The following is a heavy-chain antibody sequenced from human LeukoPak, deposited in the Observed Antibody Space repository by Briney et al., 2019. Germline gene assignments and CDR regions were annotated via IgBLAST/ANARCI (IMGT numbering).Heavy chain of an antibody. V-gene: IGHV1-2*02. CDR3: ARVVYYDILTGYPDY. J-gene: IGHJ4*02. Sequence: ASVKVSCKASGYTFTGYYMHWVRQAPGQGLEWMGWINPNSGGTNYAQKFQGRVTMTRDTSISTAYMELSRLRSDDTAVYYCARVVYYDILTGYPDYWGQGTLVTVSS. CDR1: GYTFTGYY. CDR2: INPNSGGT. D-gene: IGHD3-9*01.